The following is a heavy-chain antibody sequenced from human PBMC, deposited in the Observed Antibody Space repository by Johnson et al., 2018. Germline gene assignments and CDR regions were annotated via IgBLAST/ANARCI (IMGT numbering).Heavy chain of an antibody. CDR3: ARRPMGYCSGGSCSLSYYYYYMDV. J-gene: IGHJ6*03. Sequence: EVQLVESGGGLVKPGRSVRLSCLGSGFTFGDYPMNWFRQSPGKGLAWLGVIRSKAYGGTTEYAASVKGRFIISRDDSKNPLYLQMNSLGAEDTAVYYCARRPMGYCSGGSCSLSYYYYYMDVWGKGTTVTVSS. CDR2: IRSKAYGGTT. D-gene: IGHD2-15*01. V-gene: IGHV3-49*05. CDR1: GFTFGDYP.